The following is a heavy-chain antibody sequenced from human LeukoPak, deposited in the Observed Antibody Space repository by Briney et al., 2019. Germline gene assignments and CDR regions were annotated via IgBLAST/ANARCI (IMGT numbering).Heavy chain of an antibody. V-gene: IGHV3-48*01. CDR2: ISATGSPI. CDR3: ARSTTSAFYFDI. CDR1: SLSGFG. D-gene: IGHD1-1*01. J-gene: IGHJ4*02. Sequence: GGSLRLSCSFSLSGFGLTWVRQASGKGLEWVSYISATGSPIYYSDSVKGRFTISRDNAKDSLYLQMDSLGAEDTAVYYCARSTTSAFYFDIWGRGTLVTVSS.